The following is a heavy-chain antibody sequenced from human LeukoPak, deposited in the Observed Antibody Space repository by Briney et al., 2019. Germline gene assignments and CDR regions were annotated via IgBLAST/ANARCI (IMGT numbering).Heavy chain of an antibody. CDR2: IYYSGST. V-gene: IGHV4-39*01. D-gene: IGHD1-14*01. CDR1: GGSISSSSYY. CDR3: ARQRKIGGLGAFDI. J-gene: IGHJ3*02. Sequence: SETLSLTCTVSGGSISSSSYYWGWIRQPPGKGLEWIGSIYYSGSTYYNPSLKSRVTISVDTSKNQFSLKLSSVTAADTAVYYCARQRKIGGLGAFDIWGQGTMVTVSS.